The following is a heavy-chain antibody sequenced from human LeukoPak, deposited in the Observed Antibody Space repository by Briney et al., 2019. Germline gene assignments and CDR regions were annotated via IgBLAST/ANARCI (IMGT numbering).Heavy chain of an antibody. CDR1: GFTFSSYG. CDR2: IWFDGSHK. D-gene: IGHD3-3*01. CDR3: ARDSTIFGVVSPQVYGMDV. J-gene: IGHJ6*02. Sequence: PGGSLRLSCAASGFTFSSYGMHWVRQAPGKGLEWLAVIWFDGSHKYYADSVKGRFTISRDNSKNTLYLQMNSLRAEDTAVYYCARDSTIFGVVSPQVYGMDVWGQGTTVTVSS. V-gene: IGHV3-33*01.